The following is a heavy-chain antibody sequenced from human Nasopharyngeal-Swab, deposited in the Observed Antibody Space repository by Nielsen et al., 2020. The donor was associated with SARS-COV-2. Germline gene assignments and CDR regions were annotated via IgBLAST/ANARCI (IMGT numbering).Heavy chain of an antibody. CDR2: IIPIFGTA. CDR1: GGTFSSYA. D-gene: IGHD1-26*01. V-gene: IGHV1-69*13. Sequence: SVKVSCKASGGTFSSYAISWVRQAPGQGLEWMGGIIPIFGTANYAQKFRGRVTITADESTSTAYMELSSLRSEDTAVYYCARRYSGSYYRWFDPWGQGTLVTVSS. CDR3: ARRYSGSYYRWFDP. J-gene: IGHJ5*02.